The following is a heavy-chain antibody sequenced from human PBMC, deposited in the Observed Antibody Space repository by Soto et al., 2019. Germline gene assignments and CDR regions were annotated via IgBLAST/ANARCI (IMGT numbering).Heavy chain of an antibody. CDR1: GFTFGSYW. CDR2: INEGGSIT. CDR3: ARDRGWQTFDY. J-gene: IGHJ4*02. D-gene: IGHD3-10*01. V-gene: IGHV3-7*03. Sequence: EVHLAESGGALVQPGGSLRLSCAASGFTFGSYWMTWVRQAPGKEPERVANINEGGSITYYMDSVKGRFIISRDNAKNSVYLQMNSLRAEDTAVYYCARDRGWQTFDYWGQGTLVTVSS.